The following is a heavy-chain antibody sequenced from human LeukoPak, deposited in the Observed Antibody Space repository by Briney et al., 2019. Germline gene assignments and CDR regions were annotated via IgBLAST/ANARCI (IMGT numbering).Heavy chain of an antibody. CDR3: ARLQGYNKCLDY. Sequence: PGGSLRLSCAASGFTFSSYSMNWVRQAPGKGLEWVSSISSSSSYIYYADSVKGRFTISRDDAKNPLYLQMNSLRAEDTAVYYCARLQGYNKCLDYWGQGTLVTVSS. D-gene: IGHD1-1*01. CDR2: ISSSSSYI. J-gene: IGHJ4*02. V-gene: IGHV3-21*01. CDR1: GFTFSSYS.